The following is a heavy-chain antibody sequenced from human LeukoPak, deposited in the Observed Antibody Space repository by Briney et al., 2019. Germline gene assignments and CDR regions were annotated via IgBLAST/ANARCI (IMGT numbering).Heavy chain of an antibody. CDR1: GFTFSSYA. Sequence: PGRSLRLSCAASGFTFSSYAMHWVRQAPGKGLEWVAVISYDGSNKYYADSVKGRFTISRDNSKNTLYLQMNSLRAEGTAVYYCARGGRYCSSTSCYHPFDPWGQGTLVTVSS. V-gene: IGHV3-30*04. CDR3: ARGGRYCSSTSCYHPFDP. D-gene: IGHD2-2*01. J-gene: IGHJ5*02. CDR2: ISYDGSNK.